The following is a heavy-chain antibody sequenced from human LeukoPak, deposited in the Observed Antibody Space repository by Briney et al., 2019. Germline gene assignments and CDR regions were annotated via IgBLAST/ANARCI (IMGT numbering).Heavy chain of an antibody. CDR2: INHSGST. V-gene: IGHV4-34*01. J-gene: IGHJ6*03. CDR3: ARLGGSYYYYMDV. CDR1: GGSFSGYY. D-gene: IGHD1-26*01. Sequence: PSETLSLTCTVYGGSFSGYYWSWIRQPPGKGLEWIGEINHSGSTNYNPSLKSRVTISVDTSKNQFSLKLSSVTAADTAVYYCARLGGSYYYYMDVWGKGTTVTISS.